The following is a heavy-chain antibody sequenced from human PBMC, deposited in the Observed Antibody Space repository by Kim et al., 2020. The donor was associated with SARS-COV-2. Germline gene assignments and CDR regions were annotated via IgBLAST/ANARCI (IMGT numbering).Heavy chain of an antibody. V-gene: IGHV3-21*01. J-gene: IGHJ4*02. CDR1: GFTFSSYS. D-gene: IGHD5-18*01. CDR2: ISSSSSYI. Sequence: GGSLRLSCAASGFTFSSYSMNWVRQAPGKGLEWVSSISSSSSYIYYADSVKGRFTISRDNAKNSLYLQMNSLRAEDPAVYYCARGVVGSYGHFDYWGQGTLGTVSS. CDR3: ARGVVGSYGHFDY.